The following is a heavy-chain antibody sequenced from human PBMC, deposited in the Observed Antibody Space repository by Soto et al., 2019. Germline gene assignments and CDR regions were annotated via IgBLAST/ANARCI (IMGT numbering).Heavy chain of an antibody. J-gene: IGHJ4*02. CDR1: GFSLSNARMG. V-gene: IGHV2-26*01. CDR3: ARILSNRPGATPADY. D-gene: IGHD1-26*01. CDR2: IFSNDEK. Sequence: QVTLKESGPVLVKPTETLTLTCTVSGFSLSNARMGVSWIRQPPGKALEWLAHIFSNDEKSYSTSLKSRLTISKDTSKSQVVLTMTNMDPVDTATYYCARILSNRPGATPADYWGQGTLVTVSS.